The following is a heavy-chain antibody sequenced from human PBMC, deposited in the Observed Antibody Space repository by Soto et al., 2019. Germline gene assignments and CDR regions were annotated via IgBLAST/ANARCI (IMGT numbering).Heavy chain of an antibody. D-gene: IGHD2-2*01. CDR3: ARGQDIVVVPAAMSPHYYGMDV. J-gene: IGHJ6*02. CDR1: GGTLSSYA. Sequence: SVKVSCKASGGTLSSYAISWVRQAPGQGLEWMGGIIPIFGTANYAQKFQGRVTITADESTSTAYMELSSLRSEDTAVYYCARGQDIVVVPAAMSPHYYGMDVWGQGTTVTVSS. V-gene: IGHV1-69*13. CDR2: IIPIFGTA.